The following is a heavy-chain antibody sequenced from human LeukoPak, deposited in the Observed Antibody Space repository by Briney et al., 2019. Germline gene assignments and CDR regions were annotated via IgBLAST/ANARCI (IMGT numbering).Heavy chain of an antibody. CDR1: GGSISSGGYS. D-gene: IGHD5-18*01. Sequence: SETLSLTCAVSGGSISSGGYSWSWIRQPPGKGLEWIGYIYHSGSTYYNSSLKSRVTISVDRSKNQFSLKLSSVTAADTAVYYCARFRGYNNAFDIWGQGTMVTVSS. CDR2: IYHSGST. V-gene: IGHV4-30-2*01. J-gene: IGHJ3*02. CDR3: ARFRGYNNAFDI.